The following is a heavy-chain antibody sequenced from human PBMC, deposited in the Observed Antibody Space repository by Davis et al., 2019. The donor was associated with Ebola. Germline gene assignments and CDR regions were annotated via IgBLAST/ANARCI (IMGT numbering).Heavy chain of an antibody. J-gene: IGHJ4*02. CDR3: ARRTAPDY. V-gene: IGHV3-30*01. CDR1: EFTFRDYS. Sequence: GESLKISCVASEFTFRDYSINWIRQAPGKGLEWMSIISHDGSNRFYADSVKGRFTISRDNSKNTLYLQMNSLRAEDTAVYYCARRTAPDYWGQGTLVTVSS. CDR2: ISHDGSNR.